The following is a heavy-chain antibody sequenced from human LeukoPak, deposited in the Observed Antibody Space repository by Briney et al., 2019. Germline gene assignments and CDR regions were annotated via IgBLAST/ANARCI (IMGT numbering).Heavy chain of an antibody. CDR3: ARAPSSERYYDFWSGYSNLRYYYYGMDV. CDR1: GYTFTSYD. D-gene: IGHD3-3*01. J-gene: IGHJ6*02. Sequence: GASVKVSCKASGYTFTSYDINWVRQATGQGLEWMGWMNPNSGNTGYAQKFQGRVAMTRNTSISTAYMELSSLRSENTAVYYCARAPSSERYYDFWSGYSNLRYYYYGMDVWGQGTTVTVSS. CDR2: MNPNSGNT. V-gene: IGHV1-8*01.